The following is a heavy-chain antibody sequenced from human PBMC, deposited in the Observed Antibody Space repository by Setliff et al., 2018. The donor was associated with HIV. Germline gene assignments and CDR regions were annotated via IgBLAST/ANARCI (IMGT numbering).Heavy chain of an antibody. V-gene: IGHV1-18*01. CDR2: ISAYNGNT. Sequence: ASVKVSCKASGYTFTSYGISWVRQAPGQGLEWMGWISAYNGNTNYAQKLQGRVTMTTDTSTSTAYMELRSLGSDDTAVYYCARVLYYYDSSGYDVWGQGTMVTVSS. CDR3: ARVLYYYDSSGYDV. D-gene: IGHD3-22*01. J-gene: IGHJ3*01. CDR1: GYTFTSYG.